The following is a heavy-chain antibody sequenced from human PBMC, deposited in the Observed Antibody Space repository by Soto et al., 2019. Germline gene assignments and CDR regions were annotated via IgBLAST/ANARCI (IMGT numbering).Heavy chain of an antibody. J-gene: IGHJ6*03. D-gene: IGHD3-10*01. V-gene: IGHV3-74*01. Sequence: EVQLVESGGGLVQPGGSLRLSCVDSGFSFSNYGMHWVRQAPGKGLVWVSHINSDGSSTSYADSVKGRFTNSRDNAKNTLYLQVNSLRVEDTAMYYCVRGGFEEYFHYMDLWGKGTTVTVAS. CDR1: GFSFSNYG. CDR3: VRGGFEEYFHYMDL. CDR2: INSDGSST.